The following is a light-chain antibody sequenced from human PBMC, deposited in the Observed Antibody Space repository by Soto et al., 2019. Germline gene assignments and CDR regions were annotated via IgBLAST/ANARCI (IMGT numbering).Light chain of an antibody. CDR2: GAS. J-gene: IGKJ1*01. CDR1: PSLSNN. V-gene: IGKV3-15*01. CDR3: QQYNNWPPWT. Sequence: IVMTQSPATLSVSPGERATLSCRASPSLSNNFAWYQPTPGQAPRLLIYGASPRATGIPARVSGSGYGTEFTLTTSSLQAEDFEVCDSQQYNNWPPWTCGQGTKVEIK.